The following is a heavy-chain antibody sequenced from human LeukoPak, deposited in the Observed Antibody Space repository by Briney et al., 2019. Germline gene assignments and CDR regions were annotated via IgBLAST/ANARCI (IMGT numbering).Heavy chain of an antibody. CDR1: GFTFTNYN. V-gene: IGHV3-48*04. CDR2: ISSSSSTI. Sequence: GGSLRLSCAASGFTFTNYNMNWVRQAPGKGLEWVSYISSSSSTIYYADSVKGRFTISRDNAKNSLYLQMNSLRAEDTAVYYCARIGYSYGPLCYYYYMDVWGKGTTVTISS. CDR3: ARIGYSYGPLCYYYYMDV. D-gene: IGHD5-18*01. J-gene: IGHJ6*03.